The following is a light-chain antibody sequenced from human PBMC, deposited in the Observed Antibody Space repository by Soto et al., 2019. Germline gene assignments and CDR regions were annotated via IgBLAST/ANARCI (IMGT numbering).Light chain of an antibody. CDR1: QSVSSN. Sequence: EIVMTQSPATLSESPGERATLSCRASQSVSSNLAWYQQKPGQAPRLLIFGASTRATGIPARFSGSGSGTEFTLTISSLQYEDFAVYYCQQYNNWPPWTFGQGTKVEI. J-gene: IGKJ1*01. V-gene: IGKV3-15*01. CDR3: QQYNNWPPWT. CDR2: GAS.